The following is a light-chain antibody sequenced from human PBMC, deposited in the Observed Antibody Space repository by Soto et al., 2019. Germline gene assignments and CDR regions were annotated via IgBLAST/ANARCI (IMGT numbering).Light chain of an antibody. Sequence: QSVLTQPPSVSGAPGQRVTISCTGSSSNIGAGRDVHWYQQLPGTAPRPLIYGNNNRPSGVPDRFSASKSGPSASLAITGLQAEEEADFYCQSFDSSLSAYVFGPGTKVTVL. J-gene: IGLJ1*01. CDR1: SSNIGAGRD. CDR2: GNN. CDR3: QSFDSSLSAYV. V-gene: IGLV1-40*01.